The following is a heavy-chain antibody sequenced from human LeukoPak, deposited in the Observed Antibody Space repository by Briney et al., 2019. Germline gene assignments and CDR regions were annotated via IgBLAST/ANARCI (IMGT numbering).Heavy chain of an antibody. D-gene: IGHD3-22*01. J-gene: IGHJ4*02. Sequence: GGSLRLSCAASGFSFSSYWMSWVRQAPGKELEWVADIKQDGSEKYYVDSVKGRFTISRDNAKKSLYLQMNSLRAEDTAVYYCAAVFLVSYDSSGYYCFDYWGRGTLVTVSS. CDR1: GFSFSSYW. V-gene: IGHV3-7*01. CDR2: IKQDGSEK. CDR3: AAVFLVSYDSSGYYCFDY.